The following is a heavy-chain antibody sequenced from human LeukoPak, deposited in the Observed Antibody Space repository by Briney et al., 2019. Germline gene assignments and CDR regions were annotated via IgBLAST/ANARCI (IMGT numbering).Heavy chain of an antibody. CDR3: TTEDMVRGVISTY. D-gene: IGHD3-10*01. V-gene: IGHV3-15*01. Sequence: PGGSLRLSCAASGFTFSNAWMSWVRQAPGKGLEWVGRIKSKTDGGTTDYAAPVKGRFTISRDDSKNTLYLQMKSLKTEDTAVYYCTTEDMVRGVISTYWGQGTLVTVSS. CDR2: IKSKTDGGTT. CDR1: GFTFSNAW. J-gene: IGHJ4*02.